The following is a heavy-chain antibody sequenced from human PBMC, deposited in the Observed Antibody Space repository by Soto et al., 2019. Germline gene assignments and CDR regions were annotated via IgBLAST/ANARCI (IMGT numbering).Heavy chain of an antibody. V-gene: IGHV4-39*01. Sequence: PSETLSLTCTVSGGSLRSGTYHGGWVRQSPGKGLEWIGSIYYTGTTYYNPSLKSRVTISIDTSKQLSLKLTSVTAADTAVYYCARTRPGWKPQLATFDYWGQGTLVTVSS. CDR2: IYYTGTT. CDR1: GGSLRSGTYH. J-gene: IGHJ4*02. CDR3: ARTRPGWKPQLATFDY. D-gene: IGHD6-13*01.